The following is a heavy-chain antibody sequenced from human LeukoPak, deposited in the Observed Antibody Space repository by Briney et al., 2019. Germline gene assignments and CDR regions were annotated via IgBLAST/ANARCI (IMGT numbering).Heavy chain of an antibody. J-gene: IGHJ4*02. D-gene: IGHD3-10*01. V-gene: IGHV3-73*01. CDR2: IRSTANGYAT. CDR3: TGNYYGSGSYADFDY. CDR1: GFTFSGAA. Sequence: GGSLRLSCAASGFTFSGAAMHWVRQASGKGLEWVGRIRSTANGYATAYAASVKGRFTISRDDSKNTAYLQMDSLKTEDTAVYYCTGNYYGSGSYADFDYWGQGTLVTVSS.